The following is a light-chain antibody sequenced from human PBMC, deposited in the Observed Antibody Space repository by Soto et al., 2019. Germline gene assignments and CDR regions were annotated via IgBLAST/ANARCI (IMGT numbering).Light chain of an antibody. CDR1: SGHSSYI. J-gene: IGLJ3*02. Sequence: QPVLTQSSSASASLGSSVKLTCTLSSGHSSYILEWHQQQPGKAPRYLMKLEGSGSYNKGSGVPDRFSGSSSGADRYLTSSNLQCEDEADYYCENWDSNTWVFGGGTKLTVL. V-gene: IGLV4-60*02. CDR2: LEGSGSY. CDR3: ENWDSNTWV.